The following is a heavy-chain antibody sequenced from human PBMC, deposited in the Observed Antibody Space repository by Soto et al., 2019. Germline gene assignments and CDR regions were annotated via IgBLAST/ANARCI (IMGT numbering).Heavy chain of an antibody. J-gene: IGHJ5*02. CDR1: GYTFTRYG. CDR3: ARVVGALGHWFDP. D-gene: IGHD1-26*01. CDR2: ISAYNYNT. Sequence: ASVKVSCKASGYTFTRYGISWVRQAPGQGLEWMGRISAYNYNTNYAQKLQGRVTMTTDTSTSTAYMELRSLRSDDTAVYYCARVVGALGHWFDPWGQGTLVTVSS. V-gene: IGHV1-18*01.